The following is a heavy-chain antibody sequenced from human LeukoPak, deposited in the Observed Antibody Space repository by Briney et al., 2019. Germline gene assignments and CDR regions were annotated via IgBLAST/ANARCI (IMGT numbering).Heavy chain of an antibody. D-gene: IGHD1-1*01. CDR1: GGSISSYY. CDR3: ARDTTGWYYFDY. CDR2: IYYSGST. Sequence: SETLSLTCTVAGGSISSYYWSWIRQPPGKGLEWVGYIYYSGSTNYNTSLKSRVTISVDTSKNQFSLKLSSVTAADTAVYYCARDTTGWYYFDYWGQGTLVTVSS. V-gene: IGHV4-59*01. J-gene: IGHJ4*02.